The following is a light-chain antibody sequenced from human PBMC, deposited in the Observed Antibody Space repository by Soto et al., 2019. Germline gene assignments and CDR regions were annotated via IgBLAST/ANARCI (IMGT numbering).Light chain of an antibody. V-gene: IGLV1-51*01. CDR1: SSNIGSDY. CDR2: DNN. CDR3: GTWDSSLGPPSYV. Sequence: QSVLTQPPSVSAAPGQKVTISCSGSSSNIGSDYVSWYQQLPGAAPKLLIYDNNERPSGIPDRFSGSKSGTSATLGITGLQTGDEADYYCGTWDSSLGPPSYVFGTGTKVTVL. J-gene: IGLJ1*01.